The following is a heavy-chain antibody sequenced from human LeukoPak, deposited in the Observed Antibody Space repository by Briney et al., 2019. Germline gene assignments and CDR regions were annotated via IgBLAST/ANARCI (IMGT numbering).Heavy chain of an antibody. CDR2: IYYSGKT. CDR1: GGSISGHY. CDR3: ARLLDNDSSGYPDTFDM. D-gene: IGHD3-22*01. V-gene: IGHV4-59*11. J-gene: IGHJ3*02. Sequence: PETLSLTCAVSGGSISGHYWSWIRQPPGKGLEWIGYIYYSGKTYYGSSLRSRVTISVDTSKNHFSLKLTSMTAADTAVYYCARLLDNDSSGYPDTFDMWGQGTMVTVSS.